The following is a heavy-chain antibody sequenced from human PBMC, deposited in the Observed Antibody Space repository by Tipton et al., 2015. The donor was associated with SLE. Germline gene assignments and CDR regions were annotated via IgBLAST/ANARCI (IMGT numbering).Heavy chain of an antibody. J-gene: IGHJ4*02. D-gene: IGHD6-13*01. CDR3: AREAAAGTGRYLDY. CDR2: INSSGNT. Sequence: TLSLTCTVSSGSISSYYWSWIRQPAGKGLEWIGRINSSGNTNYNASLKSRVTMSVDTSKNQFSMNLSSVNAADTAVYYCAREAAAGTGRYLDYWGQGSLVTVSS. CDR1: SGSISSYY. V-gene: IGHV4-4*07.